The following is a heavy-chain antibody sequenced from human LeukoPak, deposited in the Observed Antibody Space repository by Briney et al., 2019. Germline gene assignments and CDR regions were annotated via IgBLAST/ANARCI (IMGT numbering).Heavy chain of an antibody. Sequence: PGGSLRLSCAASGFTFISFEMNWIRQAPGKGLEWVSYISNSGSSIYYADSVKGRFTTSRDNAKSSLYLQMNSLRAEDTAVYYCGRGHWGLDYWGQGALVTVSS. V-gene: IGHV3-48*03. D-gene: IGHD7-27*01. CDR1: GFTFISFE. J-gene: IGHJ4*02. CDR3: GRGHWGLDY. CDR2: ISNSGSSI.